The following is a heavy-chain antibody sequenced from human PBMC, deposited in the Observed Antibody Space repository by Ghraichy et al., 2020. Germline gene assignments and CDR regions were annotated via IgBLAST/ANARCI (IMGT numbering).Heavy chain of an antibody. Sequence: GVLRLSCTASGFPFADYAMSWFRQAPERGLEWVGFIRSKASGETTQYAASVRGRFTISRDDSISIAYLQMDSLRTEDTAVYYCTRDRPIDYWGQGTLVTVSS. CDR3: TRDRPIDY. V-gene: IGHV3-49*03. J-gene: IGHJ4*02. CDR1: GFPFADYA. CDR2: IRSKASGETT.